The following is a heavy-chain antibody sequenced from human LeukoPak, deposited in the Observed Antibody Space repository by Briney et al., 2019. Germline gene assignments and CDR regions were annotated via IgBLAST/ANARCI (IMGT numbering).Heavy chain of an antibody. Sequence: SEILSFTCTASGGSITTYYWGWVRQPPGKGLEWIGYSYYSGTTTYNPSLESRVTISEDTSKNQFSLKVSSVTAADTAVYYCARVIQGTTIDSWGQGTLVTVSS. CDR2: SYYSGTT. CDR1: GGSITTYY. V-gene: IGHV4-59*01. D-gene: IGHD5-24*01. J-gene: IGHJ4*02. CDR3: ARVIQGTTIDS.